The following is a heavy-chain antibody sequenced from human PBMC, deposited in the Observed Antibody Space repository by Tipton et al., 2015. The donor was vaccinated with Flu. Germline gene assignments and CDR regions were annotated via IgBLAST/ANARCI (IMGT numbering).Heavy chain of an antibody. D-gene: IGHD2-15*01. Sequence: TLSLTCIVSGGSINSGGYYWSWIRQHPGKGLEWIGYIYDSGSTNYNPSRKSRVTISLDTSKNQFSLKLSSVTAADTAVYYWAGGLGVVAKRLWAFDLWGQGTMVTVSS. CDR2: IYDSGST. CDR3: AGGLGVVAKRLWAFDL. J-gene: IGHJ3*01. CDR1: GGSINSGGYY. V-gene: IGHV4-31*03.